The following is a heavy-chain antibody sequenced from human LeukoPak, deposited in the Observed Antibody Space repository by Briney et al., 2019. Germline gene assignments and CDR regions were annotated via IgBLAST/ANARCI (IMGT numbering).Heavy chain of an antibody. J-gene: IGHJ4*02. V-gene: IGHV3-11*05. Sequence: PGGSLRLSCTASGFTFCDYYMSWIRQAPGKGLEWVSYISSSSSYTNYADSVKGRFTISRDNSENTLFLQMNSLRAEDTAVYYCARDSNSHYYFDYWGQGTLVTVSS. CDR3: ARDSNSHYYFDY. D-gene: IGHD2-2*01. CDR2: ISSSSSYT. CDR1: GFTFCDYY.